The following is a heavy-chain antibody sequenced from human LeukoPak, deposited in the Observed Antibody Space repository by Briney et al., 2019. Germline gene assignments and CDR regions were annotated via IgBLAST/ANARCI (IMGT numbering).Heavy chain of an antibody. CDR2: IYYSGST. Sequence: PSETLSLTCTVSGGSISSYYWSWIRQPPGKGLEWTGYIYYSGSTNFNPSLKSRVTISVDTSKNQFSLKLSSVTAADTAVYYCARLGSPQGYGGNKAFDIWGHGTMVTVSS. J-gene: IGHJ3*02. V-gene: IGHV4-59*01. CDR3: ARLGSPQGYGGNKAFDI. D-gene: IGHD4-23*01. CDR1: GGSISSYY.